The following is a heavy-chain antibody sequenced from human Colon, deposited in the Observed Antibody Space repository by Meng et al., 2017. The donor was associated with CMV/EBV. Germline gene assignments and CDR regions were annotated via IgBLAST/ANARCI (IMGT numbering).Heavy chain of an antibody. D-gene: IGHD2-21*02. CDR1: SFRSTDCY. CDR3: ARDAYCGGDCYDNWFDP. J-gene: IGHJ5*02. V-gene: IGHV4-39*01. CDR2: ISYSGST. Sequence: SFRSTDCYWGWIRPSPGKGLEWIASISYSGSTYYNPSFNSRVTISVDTSTNQFSLNLSSVTAADTAVYYCARDAYCGGDCYDNWFDPWGQGSLVTVSS.